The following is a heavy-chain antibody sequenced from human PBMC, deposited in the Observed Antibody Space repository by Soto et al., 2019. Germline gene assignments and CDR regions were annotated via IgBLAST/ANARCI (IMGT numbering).Heavy chain of an antibody. CDR3: ATEPQWLVSGYIDY. D-gene: IGHD6-19*01. V-gene: IGHV3-66*01. CDR1: GFTVNSNY. J-gene: IGHJ4*02. Sequence: PGGSLRLSCAASGFTVNSNYMSWVRQAPGKGLEWVSIIYSGGNTYYADSVKGRFTISRDNSKNTLYLQMNSLRAEDTAVYYCATEPQWLVSGYIDYWGQGTLVTGSS. CDR2: IYSGGNT.